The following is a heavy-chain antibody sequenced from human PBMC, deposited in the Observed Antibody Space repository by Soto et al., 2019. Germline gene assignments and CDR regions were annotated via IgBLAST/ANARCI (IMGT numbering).Heavy chain of an antibody. J-gene: IGHJ4*02. D-gene: IGHD4-17*01. V-gene: IGHV4-31*03. CDR2: IYYSGST. CDR3: ARSPNYGDYVVTF. CDR1: GGSISSGGYY. Sequence: SETLSLTCTVSGGSISSGGYYWSWIRQHPGKGLEWIGYIYYSGSTYYNPSLKSRVTISVDTSKNQFSLKLSSVTAADTAVYYCARSPNYGDYVVTFWSQGTLVTVSS.